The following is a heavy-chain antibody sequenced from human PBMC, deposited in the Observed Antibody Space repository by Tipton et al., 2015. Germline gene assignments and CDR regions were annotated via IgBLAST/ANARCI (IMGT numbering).Heavy chain of an antibody. CDR1: GGAINSGDNY. D-gene: IGHD4-23*01. J-gene: IGHJ5*02. Sequence: TLSLTCTVSGGAINSGDNYWTWIRQHPGKGLEWIGYIYYSGSTYYNPSLKSRVSISLDRSKTQFSLNLSSVTAADTAVYYCARGLGGNSESWFDPWGQGTLVIVSS. CDR3: ARGLGGNSESWFDP. V-gene: IGHV4-31*03. CDR2: IYYSGST.